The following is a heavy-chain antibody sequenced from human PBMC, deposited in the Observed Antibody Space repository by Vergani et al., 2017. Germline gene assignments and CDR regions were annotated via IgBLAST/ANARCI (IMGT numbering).Heavy chain of an antibody. CDR3: ARSIGHCSNSNGYNLDY. V-gene: IGHV4-59*01. Sequence: QVQLQESGPGLVKPSETLSLTCTVSGGSLINYYWSWVRQPPGKGLEWIGYIYFSGSNTYSPCLKSRLTISVDPSKNQFSLKLRSVTHADTAVYYCARSIGHCSNSNGYNLDYWGQGTLVTVSS. CDR2: IYFSGSN. J-gene: IGHJ4*02. D-gene: IGHD2-2*02. CDR1: GGSLINYY.